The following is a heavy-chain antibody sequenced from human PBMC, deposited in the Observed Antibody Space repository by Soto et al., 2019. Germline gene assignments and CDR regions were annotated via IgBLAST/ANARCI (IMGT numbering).Heavy chain of an antibody. D-gene: IGHD3-16*01. Sequence: GESLKISCKGSGYSFSRSWIGWVRQMPGKGLEWMGIIHPDDSDTRYSPSFRGQVTISADKSISTAYVQWSSLKASDTAMYYCVRPNFGALTHFDFWGQGTLVTVSS. CDR2: IHPDDSDT. J-gene: IGHJ4*02. CDR1: GYSFSRSW. CDR3: VRPNFGALTHFDF. V-gene: IGHV5-51*01.